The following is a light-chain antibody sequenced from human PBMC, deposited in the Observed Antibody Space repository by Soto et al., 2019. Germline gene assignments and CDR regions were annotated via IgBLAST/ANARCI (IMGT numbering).Light chain of an antibody. CDR3: QYLNSFPLT. V-gene: IGKV1-9*01. CDR1: QGIRNY. CDR2: LAS. J-gene: IGKJ4*01. Sequence: IPLTQSPSSLSASVGDRVTITCRASQGIRNYLAWYQQKPGKAPNLLIYLASTLQGGVPSRVSGSGSGTDFSLTISSLQPEDVATYYCQYLNSFPLTFGGGTKVELK.